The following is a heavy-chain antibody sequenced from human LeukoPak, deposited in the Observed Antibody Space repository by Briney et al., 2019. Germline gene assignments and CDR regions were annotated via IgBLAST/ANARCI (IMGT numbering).Heavy chain of an antibody. CDR3: ARATLSYYYDSSGYYYDY. V-gene: IGHV4-30-4*01. CDR1: GGSISSGDHY. Sequence: SQTLSLTCTVSGGSISSGDHYWSWIRQPPGKGLEWIGYIYYSGSTYYNPSLKSRVTISVDTSKNQFSLKLSSVTAADTAVYYCARATLSYYYDSSGYYYDYWGQGTLVTVSS. D-gene: IGHD3-22*01. J-gene: IGHJ4*02. CDR2: IYYSGST.